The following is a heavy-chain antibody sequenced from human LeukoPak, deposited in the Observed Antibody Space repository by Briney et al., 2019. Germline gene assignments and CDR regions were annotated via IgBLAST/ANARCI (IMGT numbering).Heavy chain of an antibody. J-gene: IGHJ4*02. CDR1: GFTSSSYA. Sequence: GGSLRLSCAASGFTSSSYAMTWVRQAPGKGLEWVSSISTSGVSTNYAVSVKGRFTISRDNSKTMVYLQMNSLRAEDTAVYYCAKNTSGTYLDYWGQGILVTVSS. V-gene: IGHV3-23*01. CDR2: ISTSGVST. D-gene: IGHD1-26*01. CDR3: AKNTSGTYLDY.